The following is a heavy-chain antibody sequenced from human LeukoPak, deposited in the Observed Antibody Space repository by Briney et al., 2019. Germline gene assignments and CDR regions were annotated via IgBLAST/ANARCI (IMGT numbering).Heavy chain of an antibody. CDR1: GGSLSSYY. Sequence: SETLSLTCTVSGGSLSSYYWSWIRQPAGKGLEWIGRIYTSGSTNYNPSLKSRVAMSVDTSKNQFSLKLSSVTAADTALYYCARHLIREDYSSSSIGFDPWGQGTLVTVSS. D-gene: IGHD6-6*01. CDR3: ARHLIREDYSSSSIGFDP. V-gene: IGHV4-4*07. J-gene: IGHJ5*02. CDR2: IYTSGST.